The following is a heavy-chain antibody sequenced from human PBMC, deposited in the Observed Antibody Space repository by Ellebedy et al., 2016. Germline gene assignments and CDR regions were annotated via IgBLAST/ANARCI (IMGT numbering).Heavy chain of an antibody. D-gene: IGHD3-10*01. CDR2: ISSTYEI. CDR3: VIQLRFGDLSGY. V-gene: IGHV3-48*01. J-gene: IGHJ4*02. CDR1: GFTFSHYS. Sequence: GGSLRLSCAASGFTFSHYSINWVRQAPGKRLEWISYISSTYEIWNADSVKGRFTISRDTSKNTLYLQMRSLTAEDTALYSCVIQLRFGDLSGYWGQGILVTVSS.